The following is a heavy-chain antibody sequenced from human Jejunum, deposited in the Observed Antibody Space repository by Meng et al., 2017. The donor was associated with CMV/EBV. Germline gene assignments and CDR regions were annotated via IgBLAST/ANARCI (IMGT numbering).Heavy chain of an antibody. CDR2: INQGGSEA. D-gene: IGHD3-16*01. CDR1: GFTFSNYW. J-gene: IGHJ6*02. CDR3: ATYGGAVGIYGMDV. V-gene: IGHV3-7*01. Sequence: GFTFSNYWMTWVRQAPGKGLEWVANINQGGSEAYYVDSVKGRFSISRDNAKNSVYLQMNTLRVEDTGVYYCATYGGAVGIYGMDVWGQGTTVTVSS.